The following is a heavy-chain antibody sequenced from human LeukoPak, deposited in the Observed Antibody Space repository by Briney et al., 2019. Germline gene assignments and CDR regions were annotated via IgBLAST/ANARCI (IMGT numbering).Heavy chain of an antibody. CDR3: ARELASDD. CDR2: ISGSGGIT. CDR1: GFTFSNYA. V-gene: IGHV3-23*01. J-gene: IGHJ4*02. D-gene: IGHD6-13*01. Sequence: GGSLRLSCAASGFTFSNYAMTWVRQVPGKGLEWVSAISGSGGITYDADSVKGRFTVSRDNAKNTLYLQMNSLRAEDTAVYYCARELASDDWGQGTLVTVSS.